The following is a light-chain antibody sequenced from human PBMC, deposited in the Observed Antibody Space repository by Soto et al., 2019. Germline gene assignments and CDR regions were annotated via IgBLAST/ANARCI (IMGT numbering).Light chain of an antibody. CDR1: QSVSSY. Sequence: EIVLTQSPATLSLSPGERATLSCRASQSVSSYLAWYQQKPGQAPRLLIYDASNTATGIPARFSGSGSGTDFTLTISSLEPEDFAVYYCQQRSNLPTFGPGTKVDIK. V-gene: IGKV3-11*01. CDR3: QQRSNLPT. J-gene: IGKJ3*01. CDR2: DAS.